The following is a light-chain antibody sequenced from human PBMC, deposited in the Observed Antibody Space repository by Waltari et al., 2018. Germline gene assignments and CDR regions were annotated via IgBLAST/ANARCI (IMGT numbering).Light chain of an antibody. CDR1: QSINRW. V-gene: IGKV1-5*01. CDR3: QQYNSDDWT. CDR2: EVS. J-gene: IGKJ1*01. Sequence: DIQMTQSPSTLSAFVGERVTITCRASQSINRWVAWYRQKPGKAPKLMSHEVSSLVSGVPSRFSGSGSGTEFTLTISSLQPDDFATYYCQQYNSDDWTFGQGTKVEI.